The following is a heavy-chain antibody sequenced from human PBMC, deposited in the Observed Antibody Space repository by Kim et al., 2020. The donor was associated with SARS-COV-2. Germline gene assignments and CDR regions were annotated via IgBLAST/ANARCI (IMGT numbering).Heavy chain of an antibody. CDR2: IYHSGST. CDR1: GYSISSGYY. CDR3: ARDKWRWLQLRGWFDP. J-gene: IGHJ5*02. D-gene: IGHD5-12*01. V-gene: IGHV4-38-2*02. Sequence: SETLSLTCTVSGYSISSGYYWGWIRQPPGKGLEWIGSIYHSGSTYYNPSLKSRVTISVDTSKNQFSLKLSSVTAADTAVYYCARDKWRWLQLRGWFDPWGQGTLVTVSS.